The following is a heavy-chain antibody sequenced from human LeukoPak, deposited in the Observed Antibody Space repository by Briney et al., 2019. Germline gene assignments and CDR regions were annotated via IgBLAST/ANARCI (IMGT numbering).Heavy chain of an antibody. CDR3: AKSAQIQLSSWFDY. CDR2: ISSSGSTI. D-gene: IGHD5-18*01. V-gene: IGHV3-23*01. J-gene: IGHJ4*02. CDR1: KFTFSTYA. Sequence: GGSLRLSCAASKFTFSTYAMSWVRQAPGKGLEWVSYISSSGSTIYYADSVKGRFTISRDNSKNTLYLQMNSLRAEDTAVYCCAKSAQIQLSSWFDYWGQGTLVTVSS.